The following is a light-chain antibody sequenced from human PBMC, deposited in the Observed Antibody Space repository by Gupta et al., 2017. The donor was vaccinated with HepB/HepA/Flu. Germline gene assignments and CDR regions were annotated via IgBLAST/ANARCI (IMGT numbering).Light chain of an antibody. V-gene: IGLV3-19*01. CDR2: GKN. Sequence: SSELTPDPAVSVALGQTVRITCQGDSLRSYYASWYQQNPGQAPVLVIYGKNNRPSGIPDRFSGSSSGTTASLNITGPQAGDEADYYCNSRDSSGSQWVFGGGTKLTVL. J-gene: IGLJ2*01. CDR1: SLRSYY. CDR3: NSRDSSGSQWV.